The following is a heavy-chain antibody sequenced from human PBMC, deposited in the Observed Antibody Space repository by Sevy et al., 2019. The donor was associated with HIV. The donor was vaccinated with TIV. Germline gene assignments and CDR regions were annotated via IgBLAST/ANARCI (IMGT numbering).Heavy chain of an antibody. D-gene: IGHD3-3*01. CDR3: ARDVRGHDFWSGYYTDYYYYYGMDV. CDR1: GFTFSSYG. CDR2: IWYDGSNK. V-gene: IGHV3-33*01. Sequence: GGSLRLSCAASGFTFSSYGMHWVRQAPGKGLEWVAVIWYDGSNKYYADSVKGRFTISRDNCKNTLYLQMNSLRAEDTAVYYCARDVRGHDFWSGYYTDYYYYYGMDVWGQGTTVTVSS. J-gene: IGHJ6*02.